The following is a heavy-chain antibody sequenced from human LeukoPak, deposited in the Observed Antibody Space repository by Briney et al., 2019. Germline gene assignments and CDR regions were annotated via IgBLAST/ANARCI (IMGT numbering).Heavy chain of an antibody. J-gene: IGHJ4*02. CDR1: GFTFSSYG. Sequence: GGSLRLSCAASGFTFSSYGMHWVRQAPGKGLEWVAVIWYDGSNKYYADSVKGRFTISRDNSKNTLYLQMNSLRAEDTAVYYCAKDSSARFHPKYYFDYWGQGTLVTVSS. CDR2: IWYDGSNK. CDR3: AKDSSARFHPKYYFDY. D-gene: IGHD2-2*01. V-gene: IGHV3-33*06.